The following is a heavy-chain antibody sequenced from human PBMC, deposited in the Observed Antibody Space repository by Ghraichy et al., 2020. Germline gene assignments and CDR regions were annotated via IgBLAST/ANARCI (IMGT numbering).Heavy chain of an antibody. CDR2: IYYSGST. V-gene: IGHV4-39*01. CDR3: ARHLVGYCSGGSCYTLPTYGMDV. CDR1: GGSISSSSYY. J-gene: IGHJ6*02. Sequence: SETLSLTCTVSGGSISSSSYYWGWIRQPPGKGLEWIGSIYYSGSTYYNQSLKSRVTISVDTSKNQFSLKLSSVTAADTAVYYCARHLVGYCSGGSCYTLPTYGMDVWGQGTTVTVSS. D-gene: IGHD2-15*01.